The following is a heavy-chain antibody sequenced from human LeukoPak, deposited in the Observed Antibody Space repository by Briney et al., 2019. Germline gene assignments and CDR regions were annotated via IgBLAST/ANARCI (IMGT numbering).Heavy chain of an antibody. CDR3: ARGAVAARVVYFDY. CDR2: ISYDGSNK. D-gene: IGHD2-15*01. J-gene: IGHJ4*02. Sequence: GGSLRLSWAASGFTFSSYAMHWVRQAPDKGLEWVAVISYDGSNKYYADSVKGRFTISRDNSKNTLYLQMNSLRAEDTAVYYCARGAVAARVVYFDYWGQGTLVTVSS. CDR1: GFTFSSYA. V-gene: IGHV3-30-3*01.